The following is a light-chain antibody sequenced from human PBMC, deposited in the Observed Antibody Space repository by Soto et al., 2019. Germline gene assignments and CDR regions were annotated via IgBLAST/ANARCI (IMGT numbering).Light chain of an antibody. J-gene: IGKJ2*01. Sequence: DIVMTQSPDSLAVSLGERATINCKSSQSVLYSSNNKNYLAWYQQRPGQHPKLLIYWASTRESGVPDRFSGSGSGTDFTRTITSLQAEDVAVYYCQQYESTPPTFGQGTKLEIK. CDR2: WAS. V-gene: IGKV4-1*01. CDR3: QQYESTPPT. CDR1: QSVLYSSNNKNY.